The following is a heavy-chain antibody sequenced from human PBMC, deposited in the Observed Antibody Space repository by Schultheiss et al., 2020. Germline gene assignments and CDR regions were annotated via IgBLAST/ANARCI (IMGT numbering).Heavy chain of an antibody. CDR1: GGSVSSGSYY. CDR2: IYYSGST. D-gene: IGHD6-13*01. CDR3: ARSSASSSSGTDFDY. V-gene: IGHV4-61*01. J-gene: IGHJ4*02. Sequence: SETLSLTCTVSGGSVSSGSYYWSWIRQPPGKGLEWIGYIYYSGSTNYNPSLKSRVTISVDTSKNQFSLKLSSVTAADTAVYYCARSSASSSSGTDFDYWGQGILVTVSS.